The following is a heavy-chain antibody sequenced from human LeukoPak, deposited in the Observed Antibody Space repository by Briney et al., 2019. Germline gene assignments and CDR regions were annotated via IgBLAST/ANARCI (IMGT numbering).Heavy chain of an antibody. J-gene: IGHJ4*02. CDR2: ISAYNGNT. D-gene: IGHD3-22*01. Sequence: ASVKVSCKASGYTFTSYGISWVRQAPGQGLEWMGWISAYNGNTNYAQKLQGRVTMTTDTSTSTAYMELRSLRSDDTAMYYCARSFYDSSGPQLDYWGQGTLVTVSS. CDR3: ARSFYDSSGPQLDY. V-gene: IGHV1-18*01. CDR1: GYTFTSYG.